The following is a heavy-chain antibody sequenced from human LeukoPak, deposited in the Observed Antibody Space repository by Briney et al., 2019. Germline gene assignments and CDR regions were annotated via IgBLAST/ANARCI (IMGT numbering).Heavy chain of an antibody. V-gene: IGHV3-33*01. D-gene: IGHD3-22*01. CDR1: GLTFSSYG. CDR3: ASNYYDSSGYGPFDY. J-gene: IGHJ4*02. Sequence: GGSLRLSCAASGLTFSSYGMHWVRQAPGKGLEGVAVIWYDGSIKYYADSLKGRFTISRDNSKNTLYLQMNSLRAEDTAVYYCASNYYDSSGYGPFDYWGQGTLVTVSS. CDR2: IWYDGSIK.